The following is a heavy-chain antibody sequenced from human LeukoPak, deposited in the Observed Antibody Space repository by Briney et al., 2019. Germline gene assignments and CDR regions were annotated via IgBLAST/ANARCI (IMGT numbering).Heavy chain of an antibody. CDR1: GGSFSGYY. D-gene: IGHD3-9*01. Sequence: SETLSLTCAVYGGSFSGYYWSWIRQPPGKGLEWIGEISHSGSTNYNPSLKSRVTISVDTSKNQFSLKLSSVTAADTAVYYCARGQILRYFDWLNWFDPWGQGTLVTVSS. J-gene: IGHJ5*02. V-gene: IGHV4-34*01. CDR2: ISHSGST. CDR3: ARGQILRYFDWLNWFDP.